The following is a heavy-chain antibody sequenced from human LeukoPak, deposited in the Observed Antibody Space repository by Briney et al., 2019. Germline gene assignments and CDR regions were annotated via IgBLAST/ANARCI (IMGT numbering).Heavy chain of an antibody. J-gene: IGHJ3*02. CDR3: ARRRAEAFDI. V-gene: IGHV1-69*13. CDR1: GGTFSSYA. Sequence: SVEVSCKASGGTFSSYAISWLRQAPGQGLEWMGGIIPIFGTANYAQKFQGRVTITADESTSTAYMELSSLRSEDTAVYYCARRRAEAFDIWGQGTMVTVSS. CDR2: IIPIFGTA.